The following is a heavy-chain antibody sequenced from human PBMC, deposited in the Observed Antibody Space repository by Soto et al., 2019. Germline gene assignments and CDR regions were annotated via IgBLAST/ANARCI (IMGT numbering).Heavy chain of an antibody. Sequence: SESLSLDCTVSVGSVSSYHWSWIRQPAGKGLEWVGRIYPSGNTDYNPSLRSRVTMSVDTSKNQFSLKLSSVTAADMAVYFCARGGRVTGSYLPNDYWGQGTLVTVSS. CDR3: ARGGRVTGSYLPNDY. CDR2: IYPSGNT. J-gene: IGHJ4*02. CDR1: VGSVSSYH. D-gene: IGHD3-9*01. V-gene: IGHV4-4*07.